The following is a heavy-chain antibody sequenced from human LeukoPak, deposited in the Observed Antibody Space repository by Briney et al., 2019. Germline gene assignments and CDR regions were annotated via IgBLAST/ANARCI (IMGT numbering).Heavy chain of an antibody. J-gene: IGHJ3*01. CDR1: GGFISSSNW. D-gene: IGHD4-23*01. V-gene: IGHV4-4*02. CDR2: IYHSGST. Sequence: SGTLSLTCAVSGGFISSSNWWSWVRQPPGKGLEWIGEIYHSGSTNYNPSLKSRVTISVDTSKNQFSLNLTSMTAADTAVYYCARETVADHAFDVWGQGTKVTVSS. CDR3: ARETVADHAFDV.